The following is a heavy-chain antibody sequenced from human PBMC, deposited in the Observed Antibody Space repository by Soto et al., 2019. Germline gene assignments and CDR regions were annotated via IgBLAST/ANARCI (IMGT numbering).Heavy chain of an antibody. CDR1: GFTVSSNY. D-gene: IGHD3-16*01. Sequence: GGSLRLSCAASGFTVSSNYMSWVRQAPGKGLEWVSVIYSGGSTYYADSVKGRFTISRGNSENTLHLQMDSLRAEDTAVYYCAKGVAHNDNYIPFVYWGQGALVTVSS. V-gene: IGHV3-53*01. CDR2: IYSGGST. J-gene: IGHJ4*02. CDR3: AKGVAHNDNYIPFVY.